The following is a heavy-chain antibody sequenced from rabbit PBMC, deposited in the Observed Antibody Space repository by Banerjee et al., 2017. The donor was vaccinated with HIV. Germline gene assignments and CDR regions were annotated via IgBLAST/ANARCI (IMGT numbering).Heavy chain of an antibody. CDR1: GIDFSSSYY. V-gene: IGHV1S43*01. J-gene: IGHJ3*01. Sequence: QQQLEESGGGLVKPGGTLTLTCKASGIDFSSSYYMCWVRQAPGKGLELLACIYTSSGSTWYASWAKGRFTISKSTSLNTVDLKMTSLTAADTATYFCARGYAGSSYYTDTRLDLWGQGTLVTVS. CDR2: IYTSSGST. CDR3: ARGYAGSSYYTDTRLDL. D-gene: IGHD8-1*01.